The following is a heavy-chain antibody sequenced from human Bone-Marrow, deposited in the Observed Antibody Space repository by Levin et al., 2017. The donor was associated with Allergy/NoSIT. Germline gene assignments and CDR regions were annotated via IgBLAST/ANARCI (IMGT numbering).Heavy chain of an antibody. V-gene: IGHV3-33*06. CDR3: AKAVAGTGTPHL. Sequence: LSLTCAASGFTFSSYGMHWVRQAPGKGLEWVAVIWYDGSDKYYVDSVKGRFTISRDNSKKTLYPQMNSLRAEDTAVYYCAKAVAGTGTPHLWGQGTLVTVSS. CDR1: GFTFSSYG. D-gene: IGHD6-19*01. CDR2: IWYDGSDK. J-gene: IGHJ4*02.